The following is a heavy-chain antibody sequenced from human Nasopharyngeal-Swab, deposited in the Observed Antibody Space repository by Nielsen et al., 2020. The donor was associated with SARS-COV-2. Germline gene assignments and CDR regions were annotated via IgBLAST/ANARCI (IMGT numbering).Heavy chain of an antibody. CDR3: ARVTREGDYDGGAHYFDY. CDR1: GGSVSSGSYY. J-gene: IGHJ4*02. V-gene: IGHV4-61*01. D-gene: IGHD4-23*01. Sequence: SETLSLTCTVSGGSVSSGSYYWSWIRQPPGKGLEWIGYIYYGGGTNYNPSLKSRVTISVDTSKNQFSLKLSSVTAADTAVYYCARVTREGDYDGGAHYFDYWGQGTLVTVSS. CDR2: IYYGGGT.